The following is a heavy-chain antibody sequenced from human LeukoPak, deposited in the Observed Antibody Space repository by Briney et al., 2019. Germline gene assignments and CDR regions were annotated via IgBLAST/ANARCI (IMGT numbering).Heavy chain of an antibody. D-gene: IGHD4-23*01. J-gene: IGHJ3*02. CDR1: GGSFSGYY. CDR3: ARDLRWSGDAFDI. V-gene: IGHV4-34*01. Sequence: SETLSLTCAVYGGSFSGYYWSWIRQPPGKGLEWIGEINHSGSTNYNPSLKSRVTISVGTSKNQFSLKLSSVTAADTAVYYCARDLRWSGDAFDIWGQGTMVTVSS. CDR2: INHSGST.